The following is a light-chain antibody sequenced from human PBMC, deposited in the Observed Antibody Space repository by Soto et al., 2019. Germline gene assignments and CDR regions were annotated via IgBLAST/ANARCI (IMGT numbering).Light chain of an antibody. CDR2: EVR. V-gene: IGLV2-14*01. CDR3: SSYTSSTTPV. CDR1: SSDVGGYAY. Sequence: QSALTQPASVSGSPGQTITISCTGTSSDVGGYAYVSWYQQYLGKVPKLVISEVRNRPSGVSHRFSGSRSGNTASLTISWLQAEDEADYHCSSYTSSTTPVFGGGTKLTVL. J-gene: IGLJ2*01.